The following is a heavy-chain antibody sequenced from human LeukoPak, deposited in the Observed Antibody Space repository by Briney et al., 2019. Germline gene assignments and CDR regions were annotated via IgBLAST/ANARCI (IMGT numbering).Heavy chain of an antibody. CDR2: ISSSGTNI. V-gene: IGHV3-48*04. CDR3: ARTAFDWSQVGGNWFDP. Sequence: PGGSLRLSCAASGFTFSSYAMSWVRQAPGKGLEWISYISSSGTNIDYADSVKGRFTISRDNGKNSLYLQMNRLRAEDTAVYYCARTAFDWSQVGGNWFDPWGQGTLVTVSP. J-gene: IGHJ5*02. D-gene: IGHD3-9*01. CDR1: GFTFSSYA.